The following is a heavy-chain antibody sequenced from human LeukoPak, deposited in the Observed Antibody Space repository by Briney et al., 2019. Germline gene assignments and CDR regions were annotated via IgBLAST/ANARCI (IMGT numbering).Heavy chain of an antibody. Sequence: SETLSLTCTVSGGSVSSGSYYWSWIRQPPGKGLEWIGYIYYSGSTNYNPSLKSRVTISVDTSKNQFSLKLSSVTAADTAVYYCARVRVVRGVTYLFDYWGQGTLVTVSS. J-gene: IGHJ4*02. D-gene: IGHD3-10*01. V-gene: IGHV4-61*01. CDR1: GGSVSSGSYY. CDR2: IYYSGST. CDR3: ARVRVVRGVTYLFDY.